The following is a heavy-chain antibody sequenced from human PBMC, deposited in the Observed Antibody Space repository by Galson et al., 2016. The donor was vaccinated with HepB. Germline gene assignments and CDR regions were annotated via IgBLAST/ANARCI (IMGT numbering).Heavy chain of an antibody. D-gene: IGHD4-11*01. CDR1: GYRFFTYG. CDR2: ISANSGNT. CDR3: ARDVQFRFDY. Sequence: SVKVSCKASGYRFFTYGISWVRQAPGQGLEWLGWISANSGNTIYAQKFQDRVTMTRDTSASTVYMDLRSLRSDDTAVYYCARDVQFRFDYWGPGTLVTVSS. V-gene: IGHV1-18*04. J-gene: IGHJ4*01.